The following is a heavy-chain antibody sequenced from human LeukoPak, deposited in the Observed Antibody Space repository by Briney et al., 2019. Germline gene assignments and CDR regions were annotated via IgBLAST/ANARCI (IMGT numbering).Heavy chain of an antibody. J-gene: IGHJ4*02. Sequence: GGSLRLSCAASGFTFSSYGMHWVRQAPGKGLEWVAVIWYDGSSKYYADSVKGRFTISRDNSKNTLCLQMNSLRAEDTAMYYCAKAGFVGTNGFDYWGQGTLVTVSS. CDR2: IWYDGSSK. V-gene: IGHV3-33*06. D-gene: IGHD2-8*01. CDR1: GFTFSSYG. CDR3: AKAGFVGTNGFDY.